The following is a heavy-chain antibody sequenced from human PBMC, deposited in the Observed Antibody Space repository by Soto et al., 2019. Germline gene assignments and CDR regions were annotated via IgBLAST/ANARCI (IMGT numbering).Heavy chain of an antibody. V-gene: IGHV4-39*01. Sequence: QLQLQESGPGLVKPSEPLSLTGTVSVGSIRSSSYYWGGIRQPPGKGLEWIGSIYFSGSTYYNPSLKSRVTISVDTSKNQFSLKLSSVTAADTAVYYCARRNIAAAGGFDYWGQGTLVTVSS. D-gene: IGHD6-13*01. CDR1: VGSIRSSSYY. J-gene: IGHJ4*02. CDR2: IYFSGST. CDR3: ARRNIAAAGGFDY.